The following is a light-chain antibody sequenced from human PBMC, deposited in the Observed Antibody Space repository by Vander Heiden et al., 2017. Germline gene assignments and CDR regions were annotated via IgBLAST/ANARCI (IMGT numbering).Light chain of an antibody. CDR1: SSDVGGNNY. V-gene: IGLV2-8*01. CDR3: SSDAGSNNLV. J-gene: IGLJ2*01. CDR2: EVS. Sequence: QSALTQPPSASASPGQSVTISCTGTSSDVGGNNYVSCYQPHPGNAPKLMFYEVSRRPAGVPDRFSGSKSGNTASLTISGLEAEEEADYYCSSDAGSNNLVFGGGTKLTVL.